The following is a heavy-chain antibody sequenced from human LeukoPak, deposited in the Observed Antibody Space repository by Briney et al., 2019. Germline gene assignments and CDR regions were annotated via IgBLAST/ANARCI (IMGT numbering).Heavy chain of an antibody. J-gene: IGHJ4*02. CDR1: GFSFSSYW. Sequence: PGGSLRLSRAASGFSFSSYWIHWVRQAPGKGLVWDSRINGDGSSTTYADSVKGRFTVSRDNAKNTLFLQMSSLRSEDTAVYYCAREHVLAEFFDYWGQGTLVTVSS. CDR2: INGDGSST. V-gene: IGHV3-74*01. CDR3: AREHVLAEFFDY. D-gene: IGHD3-16*01.